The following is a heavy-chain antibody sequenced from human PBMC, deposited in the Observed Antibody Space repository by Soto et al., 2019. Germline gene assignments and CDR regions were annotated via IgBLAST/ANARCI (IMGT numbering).Heavy chain of an antibody. Sequence: EVQLLESGGGLVQPGGSLRLSCAASAFTFTNDAMSWVRQAPGKGLEWVSSISGSGGSTYYADSVQGRFTISRDNSNNTLYLQMDSLRAEDTAVYVCAKRGHSTSWYGFDPWGQGTQVTVSS. V-gene: IGHV3-23*01. CDR1: AFTFTNDA. J-gene: IGHJ5*02. CDR3: AKRGHSTSWYGFDP. CDR2: ISGSGGST. D-gene: IGHD6-13*01.